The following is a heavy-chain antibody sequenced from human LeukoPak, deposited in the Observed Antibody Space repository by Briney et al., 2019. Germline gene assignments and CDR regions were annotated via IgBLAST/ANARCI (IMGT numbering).Heavy chain of an antibody. CDR1: GGSISSYY. D-gene: IGHD3-22*01. J-gene: IGHJ4*02. V-gene: IGHV4-59*01. CDR3: ARGSSSGYYGVYFDY. CDR2: IYYSGST. Sequence: SETLSLTCTVSGGSISSYYWSWIRQPPGKGLEWIGYIYYSGSTNYNPSLKSRVTISVDTSKNQFSLKLSSVTAADTAVYYCARGSSSGYYGVYFDYWGQGTLVTVSS.